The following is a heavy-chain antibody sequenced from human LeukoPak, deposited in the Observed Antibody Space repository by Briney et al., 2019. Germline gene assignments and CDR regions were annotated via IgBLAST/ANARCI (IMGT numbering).Heavy chain of an antibody. V-gene: IGHV4-39*07. Sequence: SETLSLTCSVSGGSISSSSYYWGWIRQPPGKGLEWIGSIYYSGSTYYNPSLKSRVTISVDTSKNQFSLKLSSVTAADAAVYYCARDQRYGYNPWGQGTLVTVSS. CDR3: ARDQRYGYNP. D-gene: IGHD5-24*01. J-gene: IGHJ4*02. CDR1: GGSISSSSYY. CDR2: IYYSGST.